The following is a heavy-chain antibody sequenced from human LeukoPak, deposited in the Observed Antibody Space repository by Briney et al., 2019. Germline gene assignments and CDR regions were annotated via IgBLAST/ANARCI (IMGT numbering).Heavy chain of an antibody. CDR3: ARGYCTNAVCSLGPTQA. Sequence: SETLSLTCTVSGYSISSGYYWGWIRQPPGKGLEWIGSIYYSGSTYYNPSLKSRVTISVDTSKNQFSLKLSSVTAADTAVYYCARGYCTNAVCSLGPTQAWGQGTLVTVSS. D-gene: IGHD2-8*01. CDR2: IYYSGST. J-gene: IGHJ4*02. V-gene: IGHV4-38-2*02. CDR1: GYSISSGYY.